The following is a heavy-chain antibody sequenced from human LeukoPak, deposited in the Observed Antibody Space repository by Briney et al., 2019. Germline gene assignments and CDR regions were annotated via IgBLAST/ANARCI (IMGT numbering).Heavy chain of an antibody. Sequence: SETLSLTCTVSGDSISNNNYYWDWIRQPPGKGLEWIGSISYYGYTYYTPSLKSRVTISVDTSRSQFSLKLSSVTAADTAVYYCARGLGYDYVWGSYRYTTAFDYWGQGTLVTVSS. CDR3: ARGLGYDYVWGSYRYTTAFDY. D-gene: IGHD3-16*02. CDR1: GDSISNNNYY. J-gene: IGHJ4*02. CDR2: ISYYGYT. V-gene: IGHV4-39*07.